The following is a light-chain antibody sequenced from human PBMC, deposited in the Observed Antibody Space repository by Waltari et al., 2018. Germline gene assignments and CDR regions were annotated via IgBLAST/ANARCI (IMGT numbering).Light chain of an antibody. Sequence: DIQMTQSPSTPSASVGDRVTITCRASQTIRSWLAWYQHKPGKAPKLLIYKASNLESVVPASFSGSGSGTEFTLTVSSLQPDDFATYYCQQYVSDPGTCGQGTKVEI. CDR2: KAS. V-gene: IGKV1-5*03. J-gene: IGKJ1*01. CDR3: QQYVSDPGT. CDR1: QTIRSW.